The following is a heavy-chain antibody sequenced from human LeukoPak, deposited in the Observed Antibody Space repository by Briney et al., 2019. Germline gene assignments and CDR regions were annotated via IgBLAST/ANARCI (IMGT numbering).Heavy chain of an antibody. J-gene: IGHJ3*02. V-gene: IGHV4-59*08. CDR2: IYYSGST. CDR1: GGSISSYY. CDR3: ARHGSSSGWYGERAGAFDI. D-gene: IGHD6-19*01. Sequence: SETLSLTCTVSGGSISSYYWSWIRHPPGKGLEWIGYIYYSGSTYYNPSLKSRVTISVDTSKNQFSLKLSAVTAADTAVYYCARHGSSSGWYGERAGAFDIWGQGTMVTVSS.